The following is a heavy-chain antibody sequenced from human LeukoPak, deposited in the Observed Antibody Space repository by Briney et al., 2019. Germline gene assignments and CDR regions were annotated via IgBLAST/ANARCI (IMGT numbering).Heavy chain of an antibody. CDR3: ARDRYYDSSGPDLFDY. J-gene: IGHJ4*02. Sequence: GGSLRLSCAASGFTFSSYSMNWVRQAPGKGLEWVSSISSSSSYIYYADSVKGRFTISRDNAKNSLYLQMNSLRAEDTAVYYCARDRYYDSSGPDLFDYWGQGTLVTVSS. V-gene: IGHV3-21*01. D-gene: IGHD3-22*01. CDR2: ISSSSSYI. CDR1: GFTFSSYS.